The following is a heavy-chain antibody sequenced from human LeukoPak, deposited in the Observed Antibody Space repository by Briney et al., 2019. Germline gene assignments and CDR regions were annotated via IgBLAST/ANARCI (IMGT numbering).Heavy chain of an antibody. CDR2: IIPIFGTA. V-gene: IGHV1-69*05. CDR3: ARARITMVRGAEHNYYYYMDV. Sequence: ASVKVSCKASGGTFSSYAISWVRQAPGQGLEWMGGIIPIFGTANYAQKFQGRVTITTDESTSTAYMELSSLRSEDTAVYYCARARITMVRGAEHNYYYYMDVWGKGTTVTVSS. J-gene: IGHJ6*03. D-gene: IGHD3-10*01. CDR1: GGTFSSYA.